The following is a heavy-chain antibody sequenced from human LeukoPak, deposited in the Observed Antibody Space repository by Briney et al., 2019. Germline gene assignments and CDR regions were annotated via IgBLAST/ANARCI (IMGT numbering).Heavy chain of an antibody. D-gene: IGHD3-22*01. CDR2: INPNSGGT. CDR3: ARPYDSSGYYLGPSAEYFQH. Sequence: ASVKVSCKASGYTFTGYYMHWVRQAPGQGLEWMGWINPNSGGTNYAQKFQGRVTMTRDTSISTAYMELSRLRSDDTAVYYCARPYDSSGYYLGPSAEYFQHWDQGTLVTVSS. V-gene: IGHV1-2*02. CDR1: GYTFTGYY. J-gene: IGHJ1*01.